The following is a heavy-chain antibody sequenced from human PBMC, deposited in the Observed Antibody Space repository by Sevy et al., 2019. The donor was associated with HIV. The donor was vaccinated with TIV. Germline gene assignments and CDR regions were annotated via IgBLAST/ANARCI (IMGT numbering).Heavy chain of an antibody. J-gene: IGHJ4*02. D-gene: IGHD2-21*02. CDR2: IIPRPGIA. V-gene: IGHV1-69*10. Sequence: ASVKVSCMASGGSLSNYGMNWVRQAPGEGLEWMGGIIPRPGIANYAQKFRDRVSITADESTTTMYIEVRRLRSEDTGVYYCASVRRCGGDCYFFDSWGQGTLVTVSS. CDR1: GGSLSNYG. CDR3: ASVRRCGGDCYFFDS.